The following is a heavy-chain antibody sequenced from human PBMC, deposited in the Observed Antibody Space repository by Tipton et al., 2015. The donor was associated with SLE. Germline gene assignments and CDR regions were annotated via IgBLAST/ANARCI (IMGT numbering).Heavy chain of an antibody. CDR2: IYYSGST. Sequence: TLSLTCTVSGGSVSSGSYYWSWIRQPPGKGLEWIGYIYYSGSTYYNPSLKSRVTISVDTSKNQFSLKLSSVTAADTAVYYCASSIYYDSSGYQFDPWGQGTLVTVSS. V-gene: IGHV4-31*03. D-gene: IGHD3-22*01. CDR3: ASSIYYDSSGYQFDP. J-gene: IGHJ5*02. CDR1: GGSVSSGSYY.